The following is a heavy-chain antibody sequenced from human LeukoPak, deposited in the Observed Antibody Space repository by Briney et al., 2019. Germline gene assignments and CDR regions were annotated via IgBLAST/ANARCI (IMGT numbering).Heavy chain of an antibody. CDR2: ISASGST. CDR3: ARDHVYGSGSPYYYYGMDV. D-gene: IGHD3-10*01. CDR1: GGSINSFY. V-gene: IGHV4-4*07. J-gene: IGHJ6*02. Sequence: SETLSLTCTVSGGSINSFYWSWIRQPAGEGLEWIWRISASGSTSYNPSLLSRVTMSLDTSRNQFSLKLSSVTAADTAVYYCARDHVYGSGSPYYYYGMDVWGQGTTVTVSS.